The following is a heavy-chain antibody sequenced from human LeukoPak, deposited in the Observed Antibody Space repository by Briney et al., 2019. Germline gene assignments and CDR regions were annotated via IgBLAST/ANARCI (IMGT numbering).Heavy chain of an antibody. CDR1: GFTFSTYA. Sequence: GGSLRLSCAASGFTFSTYAMSWVRQAPGKRLEWVSVISGSGSSTYHADSVKGRLTISRDNSKNTPYLQMNGLRAEDTAVYYCAKEMATIRAFDFWGQGTMVTVSS. V-gene: IGHV3-23*01. J-gene: IGHJ3*01. CDR3: AKEMATIRAFDF. CDR2: ISGSGSST. D-gene: IGHD5-24*01.